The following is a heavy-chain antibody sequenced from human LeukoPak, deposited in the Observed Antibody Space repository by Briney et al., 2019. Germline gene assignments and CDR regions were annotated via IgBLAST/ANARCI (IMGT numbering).Heavy chain of an antibody. D-gene: IGHD6-13*01. CDR2: IYYSGST. J-gene: IGHJ3*02. V-gene: IGHV4-31*03. CDR1: GGSISSGGYY. CDR3: AREAAAAGTGAFDI. Sequence: PSETLSLTCTVSGGSISSGGYYWSWIRQHPGKGLEWIGYIYYSGSTYYNPSLKSRVTISVDTSKNQSSLKLSSVTAADTAVYYCAREAAAAGTGAFDIWGQGTMVTVSS.